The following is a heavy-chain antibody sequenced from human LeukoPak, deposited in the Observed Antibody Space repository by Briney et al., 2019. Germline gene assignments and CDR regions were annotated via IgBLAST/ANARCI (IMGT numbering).Heavy chain of an antibody. V-gene: IGHV3-74*01. D-gene: IGHD2-15*01. CDR3: ARGGSLYCRTGGCGSAIDY. CDR2: VNGDGSRT. Sequence: PGGSLRLSCAASGFTVSSNYMSWVRQAPGKGLVWVSRVNGDGSRTNYADSVKGRFTISRDNAKNTLYLQVNSLRAEDTAVYYCARGGSLYCRTGGCGSAIDYWGQGTLVTVSS. CDR1: GFTVSSNY. J-gene: IGHJ4*02.